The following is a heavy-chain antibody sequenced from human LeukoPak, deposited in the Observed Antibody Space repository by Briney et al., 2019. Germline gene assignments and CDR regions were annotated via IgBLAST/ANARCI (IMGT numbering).Heavy chain of an antibody. V-gene: IGHV3-23*01. Sequence: GGPLRLSCAASGFTVRDYVMTGVRQPPGKGLEWFSSISAIGAMTYYADSVKGRFTVYRDNSKNSLYLQLNSLRAEDTAVYYCARGCRDGYLYYYYYYMDVWGKGTTVTVSS. J-gene: IGHJ6*03. CDR2: ISAIGAMT. CDR3: ARGCRDGYLYYYYYYMDV. CDR1: GFTVRDYV. D-gene: IGHD5-24*01.